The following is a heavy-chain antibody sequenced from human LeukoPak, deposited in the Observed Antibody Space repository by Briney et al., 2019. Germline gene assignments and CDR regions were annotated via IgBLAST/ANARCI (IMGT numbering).Heavy chain of an antibody. J-gene: IGHJ6*03. D-gene: IGHD5-12*01. V-gene: IGHV3-20*04. CDR2: INWNGGST. CDR1: GFTFDAYG. Sequence: GGSLRLSCAASGFTFDAYGMSWVRHAPGKGLEWGSGINWNGGSTGYADSVKGRFTISRDNAKNSLYLQMNSLRAEDTALYYCARVVATTWWDYYYYMDVWGKGTTVTVSS. CDR3: ARVVATTWWDYYYYMDV.